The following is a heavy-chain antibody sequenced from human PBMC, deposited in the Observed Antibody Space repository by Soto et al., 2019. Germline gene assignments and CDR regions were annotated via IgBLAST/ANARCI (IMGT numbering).Heavy chain of an antibody. CDR2: ISYDGSNK. D-gene: IGHD6-19*01. CDR1: GFTFSSYA. J-gene: IGHJ6*02. Sequence: QVQLVESGGGVVQPGRSLRLSCAASGFTFSSYAMHWVRQAPGKGLEWVAVISYDGSNKYYADSVKGRFTISRDNSKNTLYLQMNSLRAEDTAVYYCARETDELGSGWYRGMDVWGQGTTVTVSS. V-gene: IGHV3-30-3*01. CDR3: ARETDELGSGWYRGMDV.